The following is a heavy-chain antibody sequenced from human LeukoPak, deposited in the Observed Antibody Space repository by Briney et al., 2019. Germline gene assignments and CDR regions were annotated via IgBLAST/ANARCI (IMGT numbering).Heavy chain of an antibody. V-gene: IGHV4-61*02. D-gene: IGHD6-13*01. J-gene: IGHJ6*03. CDR1: GASISSGSYY. Sequence: PSETLSLTCTVSGASISSGSYYWSWIRQPAGKGLEWIGRIYTRGSTNYNPSLKSRVTISVDTSKNQFSLKLTPVTAADTAVYYCARGRSSSWNRYYYYYMGVWGKGTTVTVSS. CDR3: ARGRSSSWNRYYYYYMGV. CDR2: IYTRGST.